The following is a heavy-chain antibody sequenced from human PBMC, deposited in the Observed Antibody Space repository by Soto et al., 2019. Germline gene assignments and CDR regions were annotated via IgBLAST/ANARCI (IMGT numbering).Heavy chain of an antibody. CDR3: ATSVNSAMAFEY. V-gene: IGHV1-46*01. CDR2: INPNGGST. D-gene: IGHD5-18*01. Sequence: ASVKVSRKASGYTFTHYYMHWVRQAPGQGLEWVGIINPNGGSTTYAQRFRAGFTMTRDTSTSTVYMELSRLRSEDSAVYYCATSVNSAMAFEYWGQGTLVT. CDR1: GYTFTHYY. J-gene: IGHJ4*02.